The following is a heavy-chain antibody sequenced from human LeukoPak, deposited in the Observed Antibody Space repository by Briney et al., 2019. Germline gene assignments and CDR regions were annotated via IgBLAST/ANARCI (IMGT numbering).Heavy chain of an antibody. Sequence: SVKVSCKASGGTFSSYAISWVRQAPGQGLEWMRRIIPIFGTANYAQKFQGRVTITTDESTSTAYMELSSLRSEDTAVYYCARERQNYYGSGSYYSPGMNWFDPWGQGTLVTVSS. CDR3: ARERQNYYGSGSYYSPGMNWFDP. D-gene: IGHD3-10*01. CDR2: IIPIFGTA. J-gene: IGHJ5*02. CDR1: GGTFSSYA. V-gene: IGHV1-69*05.